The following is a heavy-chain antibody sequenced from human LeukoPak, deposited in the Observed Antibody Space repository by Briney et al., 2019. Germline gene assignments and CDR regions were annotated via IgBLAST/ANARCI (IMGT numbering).Heavy chain of an antibody. CDR3: AEDISRRSLNYYYMDV. V-gene: IGHV3-9*01. CDR1: GFTFDDYA. D-gene: IGHD1-26*01. Sequence: GGSLRLSCAVSGFTFDDYAMHWDRQAPGEGLEWVSGTRWNSGSIGYADSVKGRFTISRDNAKNSLYLQMNSLRAEDTALYYCAEDISRRSLNYYYMDVWGKGTTVTVSS. J-gene: IGHJ6*03. CDR2: TRWNSGSI.